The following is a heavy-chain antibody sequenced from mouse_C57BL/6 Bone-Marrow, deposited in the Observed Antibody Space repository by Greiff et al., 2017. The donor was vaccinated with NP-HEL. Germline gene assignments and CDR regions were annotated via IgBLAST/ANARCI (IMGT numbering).Heavy chain of an antibody. J-gene: IGHJ4*01. CDR3: ARNWDDAMDY. Sequence: EVKLQESGPELVKPGASVKISCKASGYSFTDYNMNWVKQSNGMSLEWIGVINPNYGTTSYNQKFKAKATLTVDPSSSTTYMQLNSLTSEDVSVYYCARNWDDAMDYWGQGTSVTVSS. CDR1: GYSFTDYN. V-gene: IGHV1-39*01. D-gene: IGHD4-1*01. CDR2: INPNYGTT.